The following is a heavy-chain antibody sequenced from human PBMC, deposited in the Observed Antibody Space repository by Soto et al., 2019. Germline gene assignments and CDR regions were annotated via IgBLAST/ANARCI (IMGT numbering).Heavy chain of an antibody. J-gene: IGHJ4*02. CDR1: GFTFNTYS. CDR2: IWYDGTQK. V-gene: IGHV3-33*01. D-gene: IGHD4-17*01. Sequence: QVQLEESGGGVVQPGRSLRLSCEASGFTFNTYSMHWVRQPPGKGLEWLAAIWYDGTQKYYAESVKGRFIISRDNSKKTLYLEMNSLRAEDTAVYYCARAGGTTVTGLWHFDSWGQGTLVTVSS. CDR3: ARAGGTTVTGLWHFDS.